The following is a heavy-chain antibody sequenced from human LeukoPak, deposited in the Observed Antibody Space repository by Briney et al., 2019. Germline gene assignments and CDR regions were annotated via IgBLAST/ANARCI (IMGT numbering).Heavy chain of an antibody. V-gene: IGHV1-69*13. J-gene: IGHJ6*03. CDR2: IIPIFGTA. CDR1: GYTFTSYD. CDR3: ARAQTTVTTRRGYYYMDV. D-gene: IGHD4-17*01. Sequence: ASVKVSCKASGYTFTSYDINWVRQATGQGLEWMGGIIPIFGTANYAQKFQGRVTITADESTSTAYMELSSLRSEDTAVYYCARAQTTVTTRRGYYYMDVWGKGTTVTISS.